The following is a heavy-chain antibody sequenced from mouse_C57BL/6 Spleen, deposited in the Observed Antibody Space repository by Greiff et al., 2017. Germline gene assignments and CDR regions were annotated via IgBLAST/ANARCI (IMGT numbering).Heavy chain of an antibody. J-gene: IGHJ3*01. CDR1: GFSLTSYG. V-gene: IGHV2-3*01. CDR2: IWGDGST. D-gene: IGHD2-4*01. Sequence: VQLVESGPGLVAPSQSLSITCTASGFSLTSYGVSWVRQPPGKGLEWMGVIWGDGSTTYHSALISRLSISKDNSKSQVVLRLNSLQTDDTATYXCAKIGDYDGAWFAYWGQGTLVTVSA. CDR3: AKIGDYDGAWFAY.